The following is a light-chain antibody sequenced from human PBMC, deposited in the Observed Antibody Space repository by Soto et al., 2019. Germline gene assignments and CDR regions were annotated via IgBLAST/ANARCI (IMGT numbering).Light chain of an antibody. CDR1: QSVSSN. J-gene: IGKJ1*01. CDR3: QQYNNWPWT. Sequence: ETVMTQSPATLSVSPGERATLSCRASQSVSSNLAWYQQKPGQAPRLLIYGASTRATGIPARFSGSVSGTEFTLTINSLQSEDIAVYDCQQYNNWPWTFGKGTKV. CDR2: GAS. V-gene: IGKV3-15*01.